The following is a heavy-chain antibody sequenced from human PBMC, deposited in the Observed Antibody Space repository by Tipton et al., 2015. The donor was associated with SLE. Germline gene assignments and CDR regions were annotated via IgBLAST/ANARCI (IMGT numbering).Heavy chain of an antibody. CDR3: AKDGGQPNRYFQH. CDR2: ISWNSGSI. J-gene: IGHJ1*01. Sequence: SLRLSCAASGFPFDDYAMHWVRQAPGKGLEWVSGISWNSGSIGYADSVNGRFTISRDNAKNSLYLQMNSLRAEDTALYYCAKDGGQPNRYFQHWGQGTLVTVSS. V-gene: IGHV3-9*01. D-gene: IGHD3-16*01. CDR1: GFPFDDYA.